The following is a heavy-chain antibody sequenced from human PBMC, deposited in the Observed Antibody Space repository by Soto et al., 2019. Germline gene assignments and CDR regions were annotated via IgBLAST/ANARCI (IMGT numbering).Heavy chain of an antibody. Sequence: PGGSLRLSCAASGFTFSSYGMHWVRQAPGKGLEWVAVISYDGSNKYYADSVKGRFTISRDNSKNTLYLQMNSLRAEDTAVYYCAKDTLIRYCSGGSCYSVFPVYFDYWGQGTLVTVSS. CDR1: GFTFSSYG. CDR2: ISYDGSNK. CDR3: AKDTLIRYCSGGSCYSVFPVYFDY. D-gene: IGHD2-15*01. J-gene: IGHJ4*02. V-gene: IGHV3-30*18.